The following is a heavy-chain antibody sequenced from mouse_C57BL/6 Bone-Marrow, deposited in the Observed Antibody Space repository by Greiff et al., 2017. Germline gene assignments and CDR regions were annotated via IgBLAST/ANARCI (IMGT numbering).Heavy chain of an antibody. CDR2: INYDGSST. D-gene: IGHD2-3*01. CDR1: GFTFSDSY. CDR3: ARVSMMVTSYYFDY. Sequence: EVKVVESEGGLVQPGSSMKLSCTASGFTFSDSYMAWVRQVPEKGLEWVANINYDGSSTYYLDSLKSRFIISRDNAKNILYLQMSSLKSEDTATYYCARVSMMVTSYYFDYWGQGTTLTVSS. V-gene: IGHV5-16*01. J-gene: IGHJ2*01.